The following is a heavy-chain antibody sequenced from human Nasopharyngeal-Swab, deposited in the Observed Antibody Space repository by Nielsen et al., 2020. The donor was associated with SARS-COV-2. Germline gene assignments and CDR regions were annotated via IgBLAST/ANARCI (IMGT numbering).Heavy chain of an antibody. D-gene: IGHD1-26*01. J-gene: IGHJ6*03. Sequence: WTRQPPGKGLEWVAVIWYDGSNKYYADSVKGRFTISRDNSKNTLHLQMNSLRAEDTAVYYCARDPYYSGSYIGYYYYYMDVWGKGTTVTVSS. V-gene: IGHV3-33*01. CDR3: ARDPYYSGSYIGYYYYYMDV. CDR2: IWYDGSNK.